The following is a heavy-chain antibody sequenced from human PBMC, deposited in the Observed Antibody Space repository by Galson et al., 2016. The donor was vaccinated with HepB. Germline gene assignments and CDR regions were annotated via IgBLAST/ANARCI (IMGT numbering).Heavy chain of an antibody. V-gene: IGHV3-73*01. J-gene: IGHJ4*02. Sequence: SLRLSCAASGFTFSVSAIHWVRQPSGKGLEWVGRIKTTANSYATAYAASVKGRFTISRDDSKDTAYLQMNSLNTEDTAVYYCTRLDYGDFRFDYRGQGALVTVSS. D-gene: IGHD4-17*01. CDR3: TRLDYGDFRFDY. CDR1: GFTFSVSA. CDR2: IKTTANSYAT.